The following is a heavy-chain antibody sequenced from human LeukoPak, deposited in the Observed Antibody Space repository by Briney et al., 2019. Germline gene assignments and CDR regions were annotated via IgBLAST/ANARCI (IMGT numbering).Heavy chain of an antibody. D-gene: IGHD3-22*01. J-gene: IGHJ4*02. CDR1: GFTFGSYW. Sequence: GGSLRLSCAASGFTFGSYWMHWVRQAPGKGLVWVSRINSDGSTTTYADSVKGRFTISRDNAKDTLYLQMTSLRVEDTAVYYCARATYYYDSSGYRAIYYFDYWGQGTLVTVSS. CDR3: ARATYYYDSSGYRAIYYFDY. V-gene: IGHV3-74*01. CDR2: INSDGSTT.